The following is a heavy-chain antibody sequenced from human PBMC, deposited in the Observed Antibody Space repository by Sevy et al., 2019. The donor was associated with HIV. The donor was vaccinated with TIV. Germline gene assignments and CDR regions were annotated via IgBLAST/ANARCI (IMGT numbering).Heavy chain of an antibody. CDR1: GYTFTSYG. V-gene: IGHV1-18*04. Sequence: ASGKVSCKASGYTFTSYGISWVRQAPGQGLEWMGWISAYNGNTNYAQKVQGRVTMTTDRSTSTAYMELRSLRSDDTAVYYCARSPYYYYYMDVWGKGTTVTVSS. J-gene: IGHJ6*03. CDR2: ISAYNGNT. CDR3: ARSPYYYYYMDV.